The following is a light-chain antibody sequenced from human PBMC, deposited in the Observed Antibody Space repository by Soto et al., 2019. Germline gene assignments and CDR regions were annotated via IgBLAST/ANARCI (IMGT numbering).Light chain of an antibody. Sequence: QSALTQPRSVSGPPGQSVTISCTGTSSDVGTYNYVSWYQQHPGKAPKVMIYDVSERPSGVPDRFSGSKSGNTASLTISGLQAEDEADYYCCSYAGSPRYVLGTGTKVTVL. J-gene: IGLJ1*01. CDR2: DVS. CDR1: SSDVGTYNY. CDR3: CSYAGSPRYV. V-gene: IGLV2-11*01.